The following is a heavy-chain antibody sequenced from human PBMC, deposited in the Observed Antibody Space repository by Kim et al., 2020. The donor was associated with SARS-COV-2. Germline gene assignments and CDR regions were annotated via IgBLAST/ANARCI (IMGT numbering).Heavy chain of an antibody. D-gene: IGHD6-19*01. Sequence: GRSLRLSCAASGFAFSSFAMHWARQAPGKGLEWVAVTSYDGTNKYYADSVKGRFTISRDNPKNTLYLQMSSLRAEDTAVYYCARDGNSGIAVAGTHYYYGMDVWGQGTTVTVSS. CDR3: ARDGNSGIAVAGTHYYYGMDV. J-gene: IGHJ6*02. CDR1: GFAFSSFA. CDR2: TSYDGTNK. V-gene: IGHV3-30-3*01.